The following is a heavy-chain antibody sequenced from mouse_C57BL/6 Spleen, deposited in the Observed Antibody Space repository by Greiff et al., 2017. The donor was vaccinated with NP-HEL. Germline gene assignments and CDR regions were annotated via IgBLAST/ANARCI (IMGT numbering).Heavy chain of an antibody. CDR1: GYTFTDHT. D-gene: IGHD1-1*01. CDR2: IYPRDGST. CDR3: ARWGGSSQYYYAMDY. J-gene: IGHJ4*01. V-gene: IGHV1-78*01. Sequence: QVQLQQSDAELVKPGASVKISCKVSGYTFTDHTIHWMKQRPEQGLEWIGYIYPRDGSTKYNEKFKGKATLTADKSSSTAYMQLNSLTSEDSAVYFCARWGGSSQYYYAMDYWGQGTSVTVSS.